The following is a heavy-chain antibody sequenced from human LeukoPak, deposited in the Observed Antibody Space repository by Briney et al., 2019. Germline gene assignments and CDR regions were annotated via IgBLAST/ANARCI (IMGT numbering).Heavy chain of an antibody. CDR1: GFTVSSNY. D-gene: IGHD1-26*01. CDR3: ARALVGATPEALCY. CDR2: IYRGGST. J-gene: IGHJ4*02. Sequence: GGSLRLSCAASGFTVSSNYMSWVRQAPGKGLEWVSVIYRGGSTYYADSVKGRFTISRDNSKNAPYLQMNSLRAEDTAVYYCARALVGATPEALCYWGQGTLVSVSS. V-gene: IGHV3-66*01.